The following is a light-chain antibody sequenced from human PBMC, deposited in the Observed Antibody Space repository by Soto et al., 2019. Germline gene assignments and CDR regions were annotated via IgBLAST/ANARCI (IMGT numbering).Light chain of an antibody. CDR3: QQYGSSPWT. J-gene: IGKJ1*01. Sequence: EIVLTQSPGTLSLSPGERATLSCRAIQSVNSNYLAWYQQKPGQAPRLLIYGASSRATGIPDRLSGSGSGTDFTLTVSRLEPEDFALYYCQQYGSSPWTFGQGTNVEIK. CDR1: QSVNSNY. CDR2: GAS. V-gene: IGKV3-20*01.